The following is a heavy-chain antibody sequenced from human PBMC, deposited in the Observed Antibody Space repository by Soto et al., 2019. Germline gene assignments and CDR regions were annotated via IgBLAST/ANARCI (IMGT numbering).Heavy chain of an antibody. D-gene: IGHD4-4*01. CDR1: GGSFSGYY. CDR2: INHCGST. V-gene: IGHV4-34*01. CDR3: ARDSTRRGACDI. Sequence: PSETLSLTCAVYGGSFSGYYWSWIRQPPGKGLEWIGEINHCGSTNYNPSLKSRVTISVDTSKNQFSLKLNSVTAADTAVYYCARDSTRRGACDIWGQGTTVTVSS. J-gene: IGHJ3*02.